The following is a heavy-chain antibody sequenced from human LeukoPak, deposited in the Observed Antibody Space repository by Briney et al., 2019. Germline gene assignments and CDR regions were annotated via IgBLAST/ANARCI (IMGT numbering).Heavy chain of an antibody. CDR3: ARYGFSSSWQGGWHAFDI. J-gene: IGHJ3*02. CDR2: INPTVGDT. Sequence: ASVTVSFTASGYTLTIYYMHWVRQAQGQGHEWMGIINPTVGDTIYSQKFQGRVTMTRDMSTSTVYLELTSLRSDDTAVYYCARYGFSSSWQGGWHAFDIWGQGTMVTVSS. D-gene: IGHD6-13*01. V-gene: IGHV1-46*01. CDR1: GYTLTIYY.